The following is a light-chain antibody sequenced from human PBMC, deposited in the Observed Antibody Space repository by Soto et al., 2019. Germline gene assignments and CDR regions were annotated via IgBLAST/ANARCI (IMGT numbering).Light chain of an antibody. CDR3: LQDYDFPYS. V-gene: IGKV1-6*01. CDR2: AAS. Sequence: AIQMTQSPPSLSASVGDRVIITCRASQDIRVDVGWLQQRPGHAPNLLIYAASTLHTGVPSTFTGSGSVTDFTRTINDLQPADDETYFCLQDYDFPYSFGQGTKLEI. J-gene: IGKJ2*01. CDR1: QDIRVD.